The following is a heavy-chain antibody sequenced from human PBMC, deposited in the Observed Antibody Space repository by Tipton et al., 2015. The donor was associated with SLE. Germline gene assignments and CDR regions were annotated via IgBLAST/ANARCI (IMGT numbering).Heavy chain of an antibody. D-gene: IGHD2-8*02. V-gene: IGHV4-39*01. CDR3: TRGDSTGLDVFAI. Sequence: TLSLTCTVSGGSINSSGYHWDWIRQPPGKRLEWIASIHYTGSTYYNPSLKSRVTIFVDSSKNQFSLKLTSVTAADTAVYYCTRGDSTGLDVFAIWSQGTMVTVSS. CDR1: GGSINSSGYH. J-gene: IGHJ3*02. CDR2: IHYTGST.